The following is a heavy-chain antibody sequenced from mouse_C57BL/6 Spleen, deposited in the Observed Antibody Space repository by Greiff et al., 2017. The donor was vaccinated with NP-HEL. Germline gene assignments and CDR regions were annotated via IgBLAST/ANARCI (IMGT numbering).Heavy chain of an antibody. J-gene: IGHJ4*01. CDR1: GYTFTDYY. Sequence: EVQLQQSGPVLVKPGASVKMSCKASGYTFTDYYMNWVKQSHGKSLEWIGVINPYNGGTSYNQKFKGKATLTVDKSSSTAYMELTSLTSEDSAVYYCAREGGTTVVARGVYAMDYWGQGTSVTVSS. CDR2: INPYNGGT. CDR3: AREGGTTVVARGVYAMDY. D-gene: IGHD1-1*01. V-gene: IGHV1-19*01.